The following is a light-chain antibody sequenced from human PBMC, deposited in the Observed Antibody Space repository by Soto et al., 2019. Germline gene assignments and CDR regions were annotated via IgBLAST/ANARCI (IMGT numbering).Light chain of an antibody. Sequence: QSVLTQPPSASGAPGQRVTISCTGSSSNIGAGYDVHWYQQLPGTAPKLLIYGNSNRPSGVPDRFSGSKSGTSASLVITGLQAEDEADYYCQSYDSSLSGVVFGGGTKLTVL. J-gene: IGLJ2*01. CDR3: QSYDSSLSGVV. V-gene: IGLV1-40*01. CDR2: GNS. CDR1: SSNIGAGYD.